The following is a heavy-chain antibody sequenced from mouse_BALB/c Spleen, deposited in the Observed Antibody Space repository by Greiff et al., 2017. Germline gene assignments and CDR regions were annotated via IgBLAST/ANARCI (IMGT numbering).Heavy chain of an antibody. CDR3: AREAHYGVDY. J-gene: IGHJ2*01. CDR1: GFSLTSYG. Sequence: VKLMESGPGLVAPSQSLSITCTVSGFSLTSYGVHWVRQPPGKGLEWLGVIWAGGSTNYNSALMSRLSISKDNSKSQVFLKMNSLQTDDTAMYYCAREAHYGVDYWGQGTTLTVSS. CDR2: IWAGGST. V-gene: IGHV2-9*02. D-gene: IGHD1-2*01.